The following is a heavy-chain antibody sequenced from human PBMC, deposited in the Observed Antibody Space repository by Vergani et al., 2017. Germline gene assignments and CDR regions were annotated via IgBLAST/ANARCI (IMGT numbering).Heavy chain of an antibody. CDR3: ARDGAYGSGGVSIYYYYGMDV. CDR1: GYTFTGYY. J-gene: IGHJ6*02. CDR2: INPNSGGT. Sequence: QVQLVQSGAEVKKPGASVKVSCKASGYTFTGYYMHWVRQAPGQGLEWMGWINPNSGGTNYAQKFQGRVTMTRDTSISTAYMELSRLRSDDTAVYYCARDGAYGSGGVSIYYYYGMDVWGQGTTVTVSS. D-gene: IGHD3-10*01. V-gene: IGHV1-2*02.